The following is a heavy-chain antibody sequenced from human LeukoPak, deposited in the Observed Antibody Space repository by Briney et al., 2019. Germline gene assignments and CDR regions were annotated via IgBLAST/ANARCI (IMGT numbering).Heavy chain of an antibody. D-gene: IGHD1-26*01. CDR1: GGSFSSHA. V-gene: IGHV1-69*04. Sequence: ASVKVSCKASGGSFSSHALSWVRQAPGQGFEWMGRIIPMLDVANYAQKFQGRVTFTADKSTSTAYMELSSLRSEDTAIYYCARIPSGTYLMFDYWGQGTLVTVSS. CDR3: ARIPSGTYLMFDY. CDR2: IIPMLDVA. J-gene: IGHJ4*02.